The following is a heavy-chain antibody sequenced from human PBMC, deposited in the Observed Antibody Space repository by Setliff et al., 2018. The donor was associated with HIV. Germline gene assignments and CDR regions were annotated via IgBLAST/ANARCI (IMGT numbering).Heavy chain of an antibody. Sequence: SETLSLTCTVSGGSISSTTYWWGWIRQPPGKGLEWIGTIYYNGNTFYDPSLKSRVTISIDMSKSQFSLKLTSVAAADTAVYYCAKRPGYGYPFHIWGQGTMVTVSS. CDR3: AKRPGYGYPFHI. CDR1: GGSISSTTYW. V-gene: IGHV4-39*01. D-gene: IGHD5-18*01. J-gene: IGHJ3*02. CDR2: IYYNGNT.